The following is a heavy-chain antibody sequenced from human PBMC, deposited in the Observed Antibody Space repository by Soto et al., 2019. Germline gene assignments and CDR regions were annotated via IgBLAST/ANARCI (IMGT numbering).Heavy chain of an antibody. V-gene: IGHV1-69*13. D-gene: IGHD2-15*01. CDR2: IIPIFGTA. J-gene: IGHJ6*02. Sequence: SVKVSCKASGGTFSSYAISWVRQAPGRGLEWMGGIIPIFGTANYAQKFQGRVTITADESTSTAYMELSSLRSEDTAVYYCAFGDCSGGSCSYASGMDVWGQGTTVTVSS. CDR1: GGTFSSYA. CDR3: AFGDCSGGSCSYASGMDV.